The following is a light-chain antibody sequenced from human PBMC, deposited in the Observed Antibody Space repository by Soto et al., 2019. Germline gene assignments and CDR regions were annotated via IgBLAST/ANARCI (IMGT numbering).Light chain of an antibody. CDR2: KAS. CDR3: HQYNHWLTWT. J-gene: IGKJ1*01. Sequence: EIQMTQSPSTLSASVGGTVTITCRASRSISSWLAWYQQKPGIAPKLLIYKASTLQSGVPSRFSGSGSGTEFTLTISSLQSEDFAVYYCHQYNHWLTWTFGQGTKVDIK. V-gene: IGKV1-5*03. CDR1: RSISSW.